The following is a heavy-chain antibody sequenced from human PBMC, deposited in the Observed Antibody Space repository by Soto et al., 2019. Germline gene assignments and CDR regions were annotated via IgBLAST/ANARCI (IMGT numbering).Heavy chain of an antibody. Sequence: SETLSLTCAVSGYSISSGYYWGWIRQPPGKGLEWIGSIYHRGSTYYNPSLKRRVTISVATSKNRFSLNLSSVSAEDTAVYSCARALRHTAMVYPWFDPWDQGTLVTVSS. CDR1: GYSISSGYY. V-gene: IGHV4-38-2*01. D-gene: IGHD5-18*01. CDR3: ARALRHTAMVYPWFDP. CDR2: IYHRGST. J-gene: IGHJ5*02.